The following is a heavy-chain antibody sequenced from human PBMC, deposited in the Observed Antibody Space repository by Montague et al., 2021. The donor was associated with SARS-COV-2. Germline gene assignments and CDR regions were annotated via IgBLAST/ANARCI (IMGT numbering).Heavy chain of an antibody. Sequence: SLRLSCAASRFLFSSYEMNWVRQAPGKGLEWVSYISNSGDTKYYADSVKGRFTISRDNAKNSLYLQMSSLRAEDTAVHYCARAGEDYYYDSSGFLYWGQGILVTVSS. CDR2: ISNSGDTK. CDR1: RFLFSSYE. CDR3: ARAGEDYYYDSSGFLY. V-gene: IGHV3-48*03. J-gene: IGHJ4*02. D-gene: IGHD3-22*01.